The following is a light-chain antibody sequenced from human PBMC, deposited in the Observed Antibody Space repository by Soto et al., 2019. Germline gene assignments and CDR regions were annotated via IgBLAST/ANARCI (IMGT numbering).Light chain of an antibody. Sequence: DIEMTQSPSSLSASVGDRVTITCRASQSISSYLNWYQQKPGNAPNLLIYAASTLQSGVPSRSSDYGSETDFTLTISNLQAEDFATYYCQQSYTTPRTFGQGTKVEVK. J-gene: IGKJ1*01. CDR3: QQSYTTPRT. CDR1: QSISSY. V-gene: IGKV1-39*01. CDR2: AAS.